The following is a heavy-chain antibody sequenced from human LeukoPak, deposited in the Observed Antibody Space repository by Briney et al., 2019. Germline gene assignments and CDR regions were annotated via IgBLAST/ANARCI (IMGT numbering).Heavy chain of an antibody. D-gene: IGHD1-26*01. CDR3: ASAPSGSYPDY. CDR1: GSRFTSYW. J-gene: IGHJ4*02. V-gene: IGHV5-51*01. Sequence: GEPLQISCQGSGSRFTSYWIGWVRPMPGKGLEWMGIIYPGDSDTRYSPSFQGQVTISADKSISTAYLQWSSLKASDTAMYYCASAPSGSYPDYWGQGTLVTVSS. CDR2: IYPGDSDT.